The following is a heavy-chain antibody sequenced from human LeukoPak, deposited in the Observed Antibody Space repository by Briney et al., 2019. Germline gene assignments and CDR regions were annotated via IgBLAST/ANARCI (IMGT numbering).Heavy chain of an antibody. Sequence: GGSLRLSCAASGFTFSSYAMSWVRQAPGKGLEWVSAISGSGASTYYADSVKGRFTISRDNSKNTLYLQTNSLRAEDTALYYCAKKEGTTGAFDIWGQGTMVTVSS. J-gene: IGHJ3*02. CDR2: ISGSGAST. D-gene: IGHD1-14*01. V-gene: IGHV3-23*01. CDR3: AKKEGTTGAFDI. CDR1: GFTFSSYA.